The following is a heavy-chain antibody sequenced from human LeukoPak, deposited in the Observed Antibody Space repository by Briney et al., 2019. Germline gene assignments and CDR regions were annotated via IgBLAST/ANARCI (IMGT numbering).Heavy chain of an antibody. D-gene: IGHD3/OR15-3a*01. J-gene: IGHJ3*01. Sequence: PSETLSLTCSVFGASINTFSLNWFRQPPGKGLEWIGYFSDSGNTNYSPSLKSRVILSGDTSKNQVSLRLASVVASDTAVYYCAKWTVNTFDVWGQGTMVTVSS. CDR3: AKWTVNTFDV. CDR1: GASINTFS. V-gene: IGHV4-59*03. CDR2: FSDSGNT.